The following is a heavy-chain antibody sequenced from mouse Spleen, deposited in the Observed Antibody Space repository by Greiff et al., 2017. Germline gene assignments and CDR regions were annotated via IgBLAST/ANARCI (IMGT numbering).Heavy chain of an antibody. CDR2: INPSTGGT. Sequence: EVQLQQSGPELVKPGASVKISCKASGYSFTGYYMNWVKQSPEKSLEWIGEINPSTGGTTYNQKFKAKATLTVDKSSSTAYMQLKSLTSEDSAVYYCARSPYYSKEVDYWGQGTSVTVSS. J-gene: IGHJ4*01. CDR1: GYSFTGYY. V-gene: IGHV1-42*01. CDR3: ARSPYYSKEVDY. D-gene: IGHD2-5*01.